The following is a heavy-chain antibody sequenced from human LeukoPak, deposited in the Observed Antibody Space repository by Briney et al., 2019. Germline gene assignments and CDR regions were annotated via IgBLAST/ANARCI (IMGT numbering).Heavy chain of an antibody. Sequence: STYYNPSLKSRVTISVDRSKNQFSLKLSSVTAADTAVYYCARDPLSATVATKYSSSWTDYWGQGTLVTVSS. J-gene: IGHJ4*02. V-gene: IGHV4-30-2*01. D-gene: IGHD6-13*01. CDR2: ST. CDR3: ARDPLSATVATKYSSSWTDY.